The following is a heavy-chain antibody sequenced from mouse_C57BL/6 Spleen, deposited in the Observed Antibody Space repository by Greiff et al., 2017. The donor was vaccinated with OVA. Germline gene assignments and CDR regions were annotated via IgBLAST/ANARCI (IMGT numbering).Heavy chain of an antibody. Sequence: DVKLVESGGDLVKPGGSLKLSCAASGFTFSSYGMSWVRQTPDKRLEWVATISSGGSYTYYPDSVKGRFTISRDNAKNTLYLQMSSLKSEDTAMYYCARHYDPNYYAMDYWGQGTSVTVSS. CDR1: GFTFSSYG. V-gene: IGHV5-6*02. CDR3: ARHYDPNYYAMDY. J-gene: IGHJ4*01. CDR2: ISSGGSYT. D-gene: IGHD2-3*01.